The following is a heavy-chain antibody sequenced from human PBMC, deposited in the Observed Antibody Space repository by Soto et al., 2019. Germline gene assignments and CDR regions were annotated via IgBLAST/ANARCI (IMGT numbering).Heavy chain of an antibody. J-gene: IGHJ4*02. CDR2: IYYSGRS. CDR3: ARQRTTVVTQAYFDH. Sequence: SETLSLTCTVSGGSITSSSYYWGWIRQPPGKGLEWIGGIYYSGRSYYNPSLKSRVTMSVGTSKNQFSLTLNSVTAADAAVYYCARQRTTVVTQAYFDHWGQGTLVTVSS. D-gene: IGHD4-17*01. CDR1: GGSITSSSYY. V-gene: IGHV4-39*01.